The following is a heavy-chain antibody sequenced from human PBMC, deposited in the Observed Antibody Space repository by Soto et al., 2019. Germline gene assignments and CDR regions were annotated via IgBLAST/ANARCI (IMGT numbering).Heavy chain of an antibody. CDR3: ARVAGGNMEQLPPRWGFDY. D-gene: IGHD6-13*01. CDR1: GGSFSGYY. V-gene: IGHV4-34*01. Sequence: SETLSLTCAVYGGSFSGYYWSWIRQPPGKGLEWIGEINHSGSTNYNPSLKSRVTISVDTSKNQFSLKLSSVTAADTAVYYCARVAGGNMEQLPPRWGFDYWGQGTLVTVSS. J-gene: IGHJ4*02. CDR2: INHSGST.